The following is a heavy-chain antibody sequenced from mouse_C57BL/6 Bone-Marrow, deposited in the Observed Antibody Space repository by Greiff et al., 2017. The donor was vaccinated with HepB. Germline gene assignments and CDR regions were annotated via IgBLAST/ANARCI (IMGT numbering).Heavy chain of an antibody. V-gene: IGHV5-6*01. CDR1: GFTFSSYG. D-gene: IGHD1-1*01. CDR3: ARPNITTVVSY. Sequence: EVHLVESGGDLVKPGGSLKLSCAASGFTFSSYGMSWVRQTPDKRLEWVATISSGGSYTYYPDSVKGRFTISRDNAKNTLYLQMSSLKSEDTAMYYCARPNITTVVSYWGQGTLVTVSA. J-gene: IGHJ3*01. CDR2: ISSGGSYT.